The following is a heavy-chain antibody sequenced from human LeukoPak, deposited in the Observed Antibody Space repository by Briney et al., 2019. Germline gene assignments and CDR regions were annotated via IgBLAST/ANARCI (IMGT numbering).Heavy chain of an antibody. CDR1: GGSFSGYY. J-gene: IGHJ5*02. Sequence: SETLSLTCAVSGGSFSGYYWSWIRQPPGKGLEWIGEINHSGSTNYNPSLKSRVTISVDTSKNQFSLKLSSVTAADTAVYYCARGRGGRYSGYGNWFDPWGQGTLVTVSS. CDR2: INHSGST. V-gene: IGHV4-34*01. D-gene: IGHD5-12*01. CDR3: ARGRGGRYSGYGNWFDP.